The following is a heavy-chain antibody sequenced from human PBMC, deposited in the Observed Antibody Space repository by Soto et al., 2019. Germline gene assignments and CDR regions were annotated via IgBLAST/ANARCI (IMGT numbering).Heavy chain of an antibody. J-gene: IGHJ6*02. D-gene: IGHD2-8*01. V-gene: IGHV1-69*18. CDR1: GGTFSSYV. Sequence: QVQAVQSGAEVKKPGSSVKVSCNASGGTFSSYVISWVRHAPGPWLEWMGRIIPIFGTANYAQKFQGRFTITADESTSTAYMELSSLRSEDTAVYYCASESGRTIGMDVWCQGNPITGSS. CDR3: ASESGRTIGMDV. CDR2: IIPIFGTA.